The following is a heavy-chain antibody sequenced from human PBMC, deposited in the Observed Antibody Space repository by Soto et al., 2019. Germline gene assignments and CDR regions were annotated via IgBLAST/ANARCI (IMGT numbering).Heavy chain of an antibody. V-gene: IGHV4-61*01. D-gene: IGHD3-10*01. CDR2: TFVTGAT. J-gene: IGHJ6*02. CDR3: ARGRADRAGSSLGRRMDV. CDR1: GEAVGSGQSY. Sequence: QVQLQESGPGLVKPSETLSLICFVYGEAVGSGQSYWNWIRQAPGKGLEWIGHTFVTGATKYSGSLKSRVTMSVDPTKSQISLNLTSVTAADSATYVCARGRADRAGSSLGRRMDVWGQGTTFTVAS.